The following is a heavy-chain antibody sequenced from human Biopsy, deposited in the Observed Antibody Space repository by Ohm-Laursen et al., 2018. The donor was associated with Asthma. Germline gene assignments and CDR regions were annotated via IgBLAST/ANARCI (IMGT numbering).Heavy chain of an antibody. CDR1: GFTFSSYG. Sequence: SLRLSCAASGFTFSSYGMHWVRQAPGKGLEWVAVISYDGSNKYYADSVKDRFTISRDNSKNTLYLQMNSLRAEDTAVYYCAKESGSNYAFDIWGQGTMVTVSS. V-gene: IGHV3-30*18. J-gene: IGHJ3*02. D-gene: IGHD1-1*01. CDR3: AKESGSNYAFDI. CDR2: ISYDGSNK.